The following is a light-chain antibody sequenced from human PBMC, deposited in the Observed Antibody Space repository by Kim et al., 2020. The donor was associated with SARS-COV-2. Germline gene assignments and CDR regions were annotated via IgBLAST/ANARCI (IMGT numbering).Light chain of an antibody. CDR3: QQYGSSLLFT. V-gene: IGKV3-20*01. Sequence: EIVLTQSPGTLSLSPGERATLSCRASQSISSSYLAWYQQTPGQAPRLLIYGASNRATGIPDRFSGSGSGTDFTLTISRLEPEDFAVYYCQQYGSSLLFTFGPGTKVDIK. J-gene: IGKJ3*01. CDR2: GAS. CDR1: QSISSSY.